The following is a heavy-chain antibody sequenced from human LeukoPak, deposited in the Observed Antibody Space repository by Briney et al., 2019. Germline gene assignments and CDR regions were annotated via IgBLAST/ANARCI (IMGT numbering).Heavy chain of an antibody. CDR1: GAYISGSSHY. D-gene: IGHD6-19*01. J-gene: IGHJ3*02. Sequence: PSETLSLTCTVSGAYISGSSHYWGWIRQPPGKGLEWIGNIFYGGITYYNPSLRSRVTMSVDTSNDQFSLRLSSVTAADTAMYYIAVAGAKGDAFDIWGRGTMVTVSS. V-gene: IGHV4-39*01. CDR3: AVAGAKGDAFDI. CDR2: IFYGGIT.